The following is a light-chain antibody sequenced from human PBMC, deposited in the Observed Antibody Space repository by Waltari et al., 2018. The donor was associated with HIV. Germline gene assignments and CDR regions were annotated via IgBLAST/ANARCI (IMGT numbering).Light chain of an antibody. V-gene: IGLV2-23*02. CDR3: CAYAGSTTYVI. CDR2: EVS. J-gene: IGLJ2*01. Sequence: QSALTQPASVSGSPGQSFTISCTGTSSDVGGYNPVPWYQQHPGKAPKLMIYEVSKRPSGVSNRFSGSKSGNTASLTISGLQAEDEADYYCCAYAGSTTYVIFGGGTKLTVL. CDR1: SSDVGGYNP.